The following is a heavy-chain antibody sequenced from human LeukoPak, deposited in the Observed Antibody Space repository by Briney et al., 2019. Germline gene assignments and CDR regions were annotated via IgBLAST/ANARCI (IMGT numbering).Heavy chain of an antibody. CDR2: IYYSRST. J-gene: IGHJ4*02. CDR3: ARIERAAAAVDY. CDR1: GGSISSGGYY. Sequence: PSQTLSRTCTVSGGSISSGGYYWSWIRQHPGKGLEWIGYIYYSRSTYYNPSLKSRVTISVDTSKNQFSLKLSSVTAADTAVYYCARIERAAAAVDYWGQGTLVTVSS. V-gene: IGHV4-31*03. D-gene: IGHD6-13*01.